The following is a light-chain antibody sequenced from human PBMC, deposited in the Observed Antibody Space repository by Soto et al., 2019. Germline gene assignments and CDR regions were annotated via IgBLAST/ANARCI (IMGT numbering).Light chain of an antibody. CDR3: QQYNTYSWT. Sequence: DVQMTQSPSTLSASVGDRVTITCRASQSISTWLAWYQQKPGKAPKLLIYKASGLESGVPSRFSGSGSGTEFTLTISSLQPDDFATYYCQQYNTYSWTFGQGPKVEIK. CDR2: KAS. CDR1: QSISTW. V-gene: IGKV1-5*03. J-gene: IGKJ1*01.